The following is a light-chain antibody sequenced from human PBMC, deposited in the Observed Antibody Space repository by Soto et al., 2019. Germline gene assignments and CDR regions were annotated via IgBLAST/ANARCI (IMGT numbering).Light chain of an antibody. CDR3: QQRSNWRT. J-gene: IGKJ1*01. CDR2: GAS. Sequence: EIPTLSFKTSQPVGTNFLAWYQQIPGQAPRILIFGASKRASDIPDRFSGSGSGTDFSLTISRLETEDFAVYSCQQRSNWRTFGQGTKVDLK. CDR1: QPVGTNF. V-gene: IGKV3D-20*02.